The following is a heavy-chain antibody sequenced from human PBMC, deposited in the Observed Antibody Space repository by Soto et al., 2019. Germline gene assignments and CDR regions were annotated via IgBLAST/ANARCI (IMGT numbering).Heavy chain of an antibody. CDR3: ARVVVVPAATSYYYYGMDV. D-gene: IGHD2-2*01. CDR2: IIPIFGTA. J-gene: IGHJ6*02. Sequence: QVQLVQSGAEVKKPGSSVKVSCKASGGTFSSYAISWVRQAPGRGLEWMGGIIPIFGTANYAQKFQGRVTITADESTSTAYMELSSLRSEDTAVYYCARVVVVPAATSYYYYGMDVWGQGTTVTVSS. CDR1: GGTFSSYA. V-gene: IGHV1-69*01.